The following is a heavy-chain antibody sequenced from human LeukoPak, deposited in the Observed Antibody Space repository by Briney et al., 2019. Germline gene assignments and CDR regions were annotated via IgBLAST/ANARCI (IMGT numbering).Heavy chain of an antibody. J-gene: IGHJ4*02. CDR2: ISSSGGTI. Sequence: GGSLRLSCAASGFTFSDYYMSWIRQAPGKGLEWVSYISSSGGTIYYADSVKGRFTLSRDNAKNSLYLQMNSLRAEDTAVYYCAREHTPYGSGCTAAYWGQGTLVTVSS. CDR3: AREHTPYGSGCTAAY. CDR1: GFTFSDYY. V-gene: IGHV3-11*04. D-gene: IGHD6-19*01.